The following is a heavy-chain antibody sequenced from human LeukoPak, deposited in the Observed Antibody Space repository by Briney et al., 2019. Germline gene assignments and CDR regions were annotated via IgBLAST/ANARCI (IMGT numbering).Heavy chain of an antibody. D-gene: IGHD3-10*01. CDR1: GFTFSSYS. J-gene: IGHJ4*02. CDR3: ARGTMYYASGSNIDY. CDR2: IRSSSSTI. Sequence: GGSLRLSCAASGFTFSSYSMTWVRQAPGKGLEWVSYIRSSSSTIYDADSVKRRFTISRDNAKNSLYLQMNSPRDEDTAVHYCARGTMYYASGSNIDYWGQGALVTVSS. V-gene: IGHV3-48*02.